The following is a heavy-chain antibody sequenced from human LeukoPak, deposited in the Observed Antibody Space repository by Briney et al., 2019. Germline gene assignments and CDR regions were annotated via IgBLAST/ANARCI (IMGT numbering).Heavy chain of an antibody. Sequence: SVKVSCKASGGTFSSYAISWVRQAPGQGLEWRGGIIPIFGTANYAQKFQGRVTITADESTSTAYMELSSLRSEDTAVYYCFGSGSYYVDAFDIWGQGTMVNVSS. CDR1: GGTFSSYA. J-gene: IGHJ3*02. CDR3: FGSGSYYVDAFDI. CDR2: IIPIFGTA. V-gene: IGHV1-69*13. D-gene: IGHD3-10*01.